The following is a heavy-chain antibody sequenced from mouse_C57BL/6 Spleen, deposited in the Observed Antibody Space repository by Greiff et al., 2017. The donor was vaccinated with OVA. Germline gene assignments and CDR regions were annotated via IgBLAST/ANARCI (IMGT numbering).Heavy chain of an antibody. V-gene: IGHV1-69*01. J-gene: IGHJ2*01. Sequence: VQLQQPWAELVMPGASVKLSCKASGYTFTSYWMNWVKQRPGQGLEWIGEIDPSDGSTNYNQKFKGKSTLTVDKSSSTAYMQLSSLTSEYSAVYDCARRATVVTYFFDYWGQGTTLTVSS. CDR1: GYTFTSYW. CDR2: IDPSDGST. D-gene: IGHD1-1*01. CDR3: ARRATVVTYFFDY.